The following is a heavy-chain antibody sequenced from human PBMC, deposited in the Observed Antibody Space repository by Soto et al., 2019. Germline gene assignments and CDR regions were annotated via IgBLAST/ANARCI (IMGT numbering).Heavy chain of an antibody. CDR1: GYTFTGYY. V-gene: IGHV1-2*02. D-gene: IGHD3-3*01. J-gene: IGHJ6*02. Sequence: ASVKVSCKASGYTFTGYYMHWVRQAPGQGLEWMGWINPNSGGTNYAQKFQGRVTMTRDTSISTAYMELSRLRPDDTAVYYCARNQVHYDFWTGSYYYGMDVWGQGTPVTVSS. CDR2: INPNSGGT. CDR3: ARNQVHYDFWTGSYYYGMDV.